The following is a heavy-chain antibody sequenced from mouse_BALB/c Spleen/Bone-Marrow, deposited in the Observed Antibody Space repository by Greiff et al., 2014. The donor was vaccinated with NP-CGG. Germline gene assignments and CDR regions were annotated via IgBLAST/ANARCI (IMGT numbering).Heavy chain of an antibody. V-gene: IGHV5-12-1*01. CDR3: ARQILRGFGY. CDR2: ISSGGGST. D-gene: IGHD1-1*01. J-gene: IGHJ3*02. CDR1: GFAFSSYD. Sequence: DVMLVESGGGLVKPGGSLKLSCAASGFAFSSYDMSWVRQTPEKRLEWVAYISSGGGSTYYADTVKGRFTISRDNAKNTLYLQMSSLKSEDTAMYYCARQILRGFGYWGQGTPVTVSA.